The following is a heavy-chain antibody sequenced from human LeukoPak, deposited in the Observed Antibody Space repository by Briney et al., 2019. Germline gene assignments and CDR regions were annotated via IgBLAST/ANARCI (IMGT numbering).Heavy chain of an antibody. J-gene: IGHJ4*02. V-gene: IGHV3-30-3*01. D-gene: IGHD3-22*01. CDR2: ISYDGSNK. CDR1: GFTFSSYA. CDR3: AREYYYDSSGLAY. Sequence: GRSLRLSCAASGFTFSSYAMHWVRQAPGKGLEWVAVISYDGSNKYYADSVKGRFTISRDNSKNSLYLQMNSLRAEDTAVYYCAREYYYDSSGLAYWGQGTLVTVSS.